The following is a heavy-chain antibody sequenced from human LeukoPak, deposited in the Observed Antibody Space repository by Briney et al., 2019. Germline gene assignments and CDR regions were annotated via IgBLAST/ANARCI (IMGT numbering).Heavy chain of an antibody. D-gene: IGHD3-10*01. CDR1: GYTLTELS. J-gene: IGHJ6*02. V-gene: IGHV1-69*13. CDR2: IIPIFGTA. Sequence: SVKVSCKVSGYTLTELSMHWVRQAPGQGLEWMGGIIPIFGTANYAQKFQGRVTITADESTSTAYMELSSLRSEDTAVYYCARDPGGMDVWGQGTTVTVSS. CDR3: ARDPGGMDV.